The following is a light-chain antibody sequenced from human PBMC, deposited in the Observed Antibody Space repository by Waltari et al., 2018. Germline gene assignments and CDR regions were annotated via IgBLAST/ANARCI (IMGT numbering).Light chain of an antibody. CDR1: SSDVGAYNH. J-gene: IGLJ2*01. CDR2: EVN. Sequence: QSALTQPRSVSGSPGQSVTISCAGTSSDVGAYNHVSWYQQSPGTAPQLLIYEVNNRPSGVPDRFSASKSGNTASLTISGLRAEDEADYYCCSYAGDYTLVFGGGTKLTVL. V-gene: IGLV2-11*01. CDR3: CSYAGDYTLV.